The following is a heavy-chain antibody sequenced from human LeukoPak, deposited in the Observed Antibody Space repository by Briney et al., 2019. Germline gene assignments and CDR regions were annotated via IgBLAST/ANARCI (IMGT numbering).Heavy chain of an antibody. CDR1: GYTFTSYY. Sequence: ASLKVSCKASGYTFTSYYMHWVRQAPGQGLEWTGIINPSGGSTSYAQKFQGRVTMTRDMSTSTVYMELSSLRSEDTAVYYCARDPAPPYYYDSSDSFDPWGQGTLVTVSS. CDR3: ARDPAPPYYYDSSDSFDP. D-gene: IGHD3-22*01. V-gene: IGHV1-46*01. J-gene: IGHJ5*02. CDR2: INPSGGST.